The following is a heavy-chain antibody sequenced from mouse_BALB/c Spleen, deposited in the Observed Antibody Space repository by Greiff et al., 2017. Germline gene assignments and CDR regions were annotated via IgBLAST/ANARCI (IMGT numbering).Heavy chain of an antibody. CDR3: ARSDYYYGSSSFAY. D-gene: IGHD1-1*01. CDR2: IDPENGDT. J-gene: IGHJ3*01. V-gene: IGHV14-4*02. CDR1: GFNIKDYY. Sequence: VQLQQSGAELVRSGASVKLSCTASGFNIKDYYMHWVKQRPEQGLEWIGWIDPENGDTEYAPKFQGKATMTADTSSSTAYMELRSLTSEDTAVYYCARSDYYYGSSSFAYWGQGTLVTVSA.